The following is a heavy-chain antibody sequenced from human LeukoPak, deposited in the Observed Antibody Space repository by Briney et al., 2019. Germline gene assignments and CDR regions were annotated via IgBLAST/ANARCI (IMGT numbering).Heavy chain of an antibody. Sequence: ASVKVSCKASGYTFTSYGISWVRQAPGQGLEWLGWISGYSGNTNYAQNLPGRFTMTTDTSTTTAYVELRSLRFDDTAVYYCARAWNDDDWFDPWGQGTLVTVSS. V-gene: IGHV1-18*01. CDR1: GYTFTSYG. J-gene: IGHJ5*02. D-gene: IGHD1-1*01. CDR2: ISGYSGNT. CDR3: ARAWNDDDWFDP.